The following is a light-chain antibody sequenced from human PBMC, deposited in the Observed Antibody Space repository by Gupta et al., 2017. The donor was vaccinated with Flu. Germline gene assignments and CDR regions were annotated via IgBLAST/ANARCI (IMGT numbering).Light chain of an antibody. V-gene: IGKV1-33*01. Sequence: DIQMTQSPSSLSASVGDRVTITCQASQDISSYLNWYQQTPGKAPKLLIYDASNLATGVPHRFSGSGSGTDFTFTISSLQPEDIATYYCQQYDNLPRTFGQGTKLEIK. CDR3: QQYDNLPRT. CDR1: QDISSY. J-gene: IGKJ2*01. CDR2: DAS.